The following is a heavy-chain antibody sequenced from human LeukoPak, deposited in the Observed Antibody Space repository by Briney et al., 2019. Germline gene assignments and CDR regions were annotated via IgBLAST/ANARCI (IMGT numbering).Heavy chain of an antibody. CDR1: GFSFSSNW. J-gene: IGHJ4*02. D-gene: IGHD3-10*01. CDR2: MNQDGGAL. CDR3: AGLLGSATRWNY. Sequence: GGSLRLSCAASGFSFSSNWMSWVRQAPGKGLEWVASMNQDGGALYYIDSVKGRFTISRDNAKNSLFLQMNSLRVEDTGVYYCAGLLGSATRWNYWGQGILVTVSS. V-gene: IGHV3-7*01.